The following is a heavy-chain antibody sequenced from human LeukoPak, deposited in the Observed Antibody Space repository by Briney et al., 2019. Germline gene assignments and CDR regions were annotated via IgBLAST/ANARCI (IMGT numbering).Heavy chain of an antibody. CDR3: AKPRLPAAMAEYLYH. V-gene: IGHV3-30*18. D-gene: IGHD2-2*01. Sequence: PGRSLRLSCAASGFTFSSYVMHWVRQAPGKGLEWVAVISYDGNNKYYADSVKGRFTISRDNSKNTLFLQMNSLRAEDTAVYYCAKPRLPAAMAEYLYHWGQGTLVTVSS. CDR2: ISYDGNNK. J-gene: IGHJ1*01. CDR1: GFTFSSYV.